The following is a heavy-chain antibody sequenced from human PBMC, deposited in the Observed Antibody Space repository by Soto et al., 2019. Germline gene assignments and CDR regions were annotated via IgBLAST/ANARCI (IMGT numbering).Heavy chain of an antibody. CDR3: ARNHVTRTPHFDY. Sequence: GASVKVSCKASGFTFTSSAVQWVRQARGQRLEWIGWVVVGSGNTNYAQKFLERVTITRDTSASTAYMELSSLRSEDTAVYYCARNHVTRTPHFDYWGQGTLVTVSS. CDR1: GFTFTSSA. J-gene: IGHJ4*02. CDR2: VVVGSGNT. V-gene: IGHV1-58*01. D-gene: IGHD2-21*02.